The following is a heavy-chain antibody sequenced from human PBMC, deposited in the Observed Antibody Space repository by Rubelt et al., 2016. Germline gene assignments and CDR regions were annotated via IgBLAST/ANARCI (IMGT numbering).Heavy chain of an antibody. J-gene: IGHJ5*02. V-gene: IGHV4-39*07. D-gene: IGHD2-21*02. CDR2: IYHSGST. Sequence: QLQLQESGPGLVKPSETLSLTCTVSGGSISSSSYYWGWIRQPPGKGLEWIGEIYHSGSTNYNPSLKSRVTISVDKSKNQFSLKLSLVTAADTAVYYCARGLPRFSFDPWGQGTLVTVSS. CDR3: ARGLPRFSFDP. CDR1: GGSISSSSYY.